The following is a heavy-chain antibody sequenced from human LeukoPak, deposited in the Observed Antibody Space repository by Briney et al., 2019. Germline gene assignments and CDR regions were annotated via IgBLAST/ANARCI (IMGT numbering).Heavy chain of an antibody. Sequence: GGSLRLSCAASGFTFSSYGMHWVRQAPGKGLEWVAFIRYDGSNKYYADSVKGRFTISRDNSKNTVYLQMNSLRAEDAAVYYCARAYSETYGLGYYYMDVWGKGTTVTISS. D-gene: IGHD1-26*01. CDR1: GFTFSSYG. V-gene: IGHV3-30*02. CDR2: IRYDGSNK. CDR3: ARAYSETYGLGYYYMDV. J-gene: IGHJ6*03.